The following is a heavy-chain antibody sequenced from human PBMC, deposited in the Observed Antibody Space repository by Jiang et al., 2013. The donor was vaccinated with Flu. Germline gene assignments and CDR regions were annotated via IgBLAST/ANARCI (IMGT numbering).Heavy chain of an antibody. D-gene: IGHD2-2*02. Sequence: SGAEVKKPGSSVKVSCKASGGTFSSYAVSWVRQAPGQGLEWMGGIIPISDTTNYAQRFQVRVTITADKSTSTAYMELSSLRSEDTAVYYCARVSSCSSANCYTAYFDYWGQGTLVTVSS. V-gene: IGHV1-69*06. J-gene: IGHJ4*02. CDR2: IIPISDTT. CDR1: GGTFSSYA. CDR3: ARVSSCSSANCYTAYFDY.